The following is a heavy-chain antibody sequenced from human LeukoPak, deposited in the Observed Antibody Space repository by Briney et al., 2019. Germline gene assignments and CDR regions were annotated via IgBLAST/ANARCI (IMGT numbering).Heavy chain of an antibody. CDR1: GFIFSSHG. CDR2: ISSSSSYI. CDR3: ARGVPKTSYYYYYMDV. D-gene: IGHD4-11*01. J-gene: IGHJ6*03. Sequence: KAGGSLRLSCAASGFIFSSHGMNWVRQAPGKGLEWVSSISSSSSYIYYADSVKGRFTISRDNAKNSLYLQMNSLRAEDTAVYYCARGVPKTSYYYYYMDVWGKGTTVTVSS. V-gene: IGHV3-21*01.